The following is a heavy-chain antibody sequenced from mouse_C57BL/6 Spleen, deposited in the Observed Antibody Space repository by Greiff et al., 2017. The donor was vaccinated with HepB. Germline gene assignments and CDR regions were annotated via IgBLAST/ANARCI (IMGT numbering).Heavy chain of an antibody. CDR2: ISYDGSN. D-gene: IGHD1-2*01. V-gene: IGHV3-6*01. J-gene: IGHJ1*03. CDR3: ASVHYYGDWYFDV. Sequence: EVQLQESGPGLVKPSQSLSLTCSVTGYSITSGYYWNWIRQFPGNKLEWMGYISYDGSNNYNPSLKNRISITRDTSKNQFFLKLNSVTTEDTATYYCASVHYYGDWYFDVWGTGTTVTVSS. CDR1: GYSITSGYY.